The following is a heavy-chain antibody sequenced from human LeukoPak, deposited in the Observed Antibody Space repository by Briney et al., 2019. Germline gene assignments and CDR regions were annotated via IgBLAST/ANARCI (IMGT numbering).Heavy chain of an antibody. CDR2: IRYDGSNR. J-gene: IGHJ4*02. D-gene: IGHD3-10*01. CDR3: AKVGGSGTYPFDY. Sequence: PSGGSLRLSCAAPVFTFSSYGMHWVRQAPGKGLEWVAFIRYDGSNRYYTDSVKGRFTISRDNSKNTLYLQMNSLRPEDTAVYYCAKVGGSGTYPFDYWGQGTLVTVSS. V-gene: IGHV3-30*02. CDR1: VFTFSSYG.